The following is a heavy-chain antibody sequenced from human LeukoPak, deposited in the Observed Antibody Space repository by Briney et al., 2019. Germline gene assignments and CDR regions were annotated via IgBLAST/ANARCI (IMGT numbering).Heavy chain of an antibody. CDR1: GYTFTCYY. V-gene: IGHV1-2*02. Sequence: ASVKVSCKAAGYTFTCYYMHWVRQAPGQGLEWMGWINPNSGGTNYAQKFQGRVTMTRDTSISTAYMELSRLRSDDTAVYYCALTLHYYGSGSYYFDYWGQGTLVTVSS. CDR3: ALTLHYYGSGSYYFDY. J-gene: IGHJ4*02. D-gene: IGHD3-10*01. CDR2: INPNSGGT.